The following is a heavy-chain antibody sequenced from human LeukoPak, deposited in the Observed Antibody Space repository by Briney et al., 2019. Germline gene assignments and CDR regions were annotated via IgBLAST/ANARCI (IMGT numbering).Heavy chain of an antibody. CDR2: IKQDESEK. CDR1: GFTFNNYW. CDR3: ARGQVTTVTGLAAFDI. J-gene: IGHJ3*02. Sequence: GGSLRLSCAACGFTFNNYWMNWVRQAPGKGLEWVANIKQDESEKYYVDSVKGRFTISRDNAKNSLYLQMNSLRAEDAALYYCARGQVTTVTGLAAFDIWGQGTMVTVSS. V-gene: IGHV3-7*04. D-gene: IGHD4-17*01.